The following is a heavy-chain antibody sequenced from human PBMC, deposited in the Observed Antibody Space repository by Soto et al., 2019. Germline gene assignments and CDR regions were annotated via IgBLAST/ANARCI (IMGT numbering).Heavy chain of an antibody. J-gene: IGHJ6*02. CDR1: GFTFSGSA. D-gene: IGHD1-20*01. CDR2: IRSKANSYAT. CDR3: TILNWYNWNHDGMDV. Sequence: PGGSLRLSCAASGFTFSGSAMHWVRQASGKGLEWVGRIRSKANSYATAYAASVKGRFTISRDDSKNTAYLQMNTLKTEDTAVYYCTILNWYNWNHDGMDVWGQGTTVTVSS. V-gene: IGHV3-73*01.